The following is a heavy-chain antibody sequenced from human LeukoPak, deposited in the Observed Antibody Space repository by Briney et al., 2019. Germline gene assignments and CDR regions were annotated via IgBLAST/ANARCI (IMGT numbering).Heavy chain of an antibody. Sequence: APVKVSCKASGYTFTSYDINWVRQATGQGLEWMGWMNPNSGNTGYAQKFQGRVTMTRNTSISTAYMELSSLRSEDTAVYYCARAGYCSGGSCYYYYYGMDVWGQGTTVTVSS. CDR1: GYTFTSYD. CDR2: MNPNSGNT. D-gene: IGHD2-15*01. CDR3: ARAGYCSGGSCYYYYYGMDV. V-gene: IGHV1-8*01. J-gene: IGHJ6*02.